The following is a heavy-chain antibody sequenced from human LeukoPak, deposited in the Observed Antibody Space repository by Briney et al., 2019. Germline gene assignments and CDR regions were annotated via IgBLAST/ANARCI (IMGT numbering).Heavy chain of an antibody. CDR1: GGSFSGYY. CDR3: ARRRIQLRFRSWYYFDY. V-gene: IGHV4-34*01. Sequence: SETLSLTCAVYGGSFSGYYWSWIRQPPGKGLEWIGEINHSGSTNYNPSLKSRVTISVDTSKNQFSLKLSSVTAADTAVYYCARRRIQLRFRSWYYFDYWGQGTLVTVSS. CDR2: INHSGST. D-gene: IGHD5-18*01. J-gene: IGHJ4*02.